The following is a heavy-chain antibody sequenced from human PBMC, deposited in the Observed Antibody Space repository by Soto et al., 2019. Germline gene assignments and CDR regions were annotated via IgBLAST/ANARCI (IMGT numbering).Heavy chain of an antibody. J-gene: IGHJ6*02. CDR1: GASISSGGHY. CDR2: IYYSGTT. V-gene: IGHV4-31*03. CDR3: ARDADPGIKSAFFAMDV. Sequence: TLSLTCPVSGASISSGGHYWTWIRQHTGKGLEWIGYIYYSGTTYYKASLKGRVTISVDTSKNRFSLKLSSVTAADTAVYYCARDADPGIKSAFFAMDVWGQGTTVTSP. D-gene: IGHD3-3*02.